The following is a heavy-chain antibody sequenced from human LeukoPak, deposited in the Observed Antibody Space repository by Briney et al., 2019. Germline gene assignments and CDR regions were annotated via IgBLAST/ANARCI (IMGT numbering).Heavy chain of an antibody. CDR1: GGSFRGYY. CDR3: ARGGYCSSTSCYGGKIDY. CDR2: INHSGST. J-gene: IGHJ4*02. V-gene: IGHV4-34*01. Sequence: TSETLSLTCAVYGGSFRGYYWSWIRQPPGKGLEWIGEINHSGSTNYNPSLKSRVTISVDTSKNQFSLKLSSVTAADTAVYYCARGGYCSSTSCYGGKIDYWGQGTLVTVSS. D-gene: IGHD2-2*01.